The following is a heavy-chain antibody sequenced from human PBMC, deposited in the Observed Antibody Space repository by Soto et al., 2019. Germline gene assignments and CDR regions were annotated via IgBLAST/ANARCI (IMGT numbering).Heavy chain of an antibody. V-gene: IGHV4-59*08. CDR2: IYYSGST. D-gene: IGHD3-10*02. Sequence: SETLSLTCTVSGGSISSYYWSWIRQPPGKGLEWIGYIYYSGSTNYNPSLKSRVTISVDTSKNLVSLKLRSVTAADMGVYYYATIADVWGAYLSVFDVWGQGTTVTV. J-gene: IGHJ3*01. CDR3: ATIADVWGAYLSVFDV. CDR1: GGSISSYY.